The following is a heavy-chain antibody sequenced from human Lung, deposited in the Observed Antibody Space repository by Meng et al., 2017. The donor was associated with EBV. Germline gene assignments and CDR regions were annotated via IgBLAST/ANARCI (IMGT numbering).Heavy chain of an antibody. CDR2: ITSSSSFI. V-gene: IGHV3-21*02. Sequence: EVQLVESGGGLVKPGGSLRLPCAASGFAFSSYSMKWLRQAPGKGLEWVSSITSSSSFIYYEDSVKGRFTISRDNAKNSLYLQMNSLRAEDTAVYYCARAYSRRAPPDYWGQGTLVTVSS. D-gene: IGHD6-13*01. J-gene: IGHJ4*02. CDR3: ARAYSRRAPPDY. CDR1: GFAFSSYS.